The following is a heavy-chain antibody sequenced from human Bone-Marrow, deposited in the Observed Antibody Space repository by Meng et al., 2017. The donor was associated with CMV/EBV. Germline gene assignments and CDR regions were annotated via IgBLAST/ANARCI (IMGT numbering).Heavy chain of an antibody. CDR1: GYTFTSYG. CDR3: AREKYEYGDYGMDV. CDR2: ISAYNDNT. Sequence: ASVKVSCKASGYTFTSYGISWVRQAPGQGLEWMGWISAYNDNTNYAQKLQGRVTMTTDTSTSTAYMELRSLRSDDTAVYYCAREKYEYGDYGMDVWGQGTTVTVSS. D-gene: IGHD4-17*01. V-gene: IGHV1-18*01. J-gene: IGHJ6*02.